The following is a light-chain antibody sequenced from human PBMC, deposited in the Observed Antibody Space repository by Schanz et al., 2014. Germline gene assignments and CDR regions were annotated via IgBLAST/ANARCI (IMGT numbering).Light chain of an antibody. CDR3: QQYNNWLRRT. J-gene: IGKJ1*01. CDR2: GAS. V-gene: IGKV3-15*01. CDR1: QSVSSN. Sequence: EIVMTQSPATLSVSPGERVTLFCRASQSVSSNLAWYQQKPGQAPRLLIYGASTRATGVPARFSGSGSGTEFTLTIKSLQSEDFAVYYCQQYNNWLRRTFGQGTKVEIK.